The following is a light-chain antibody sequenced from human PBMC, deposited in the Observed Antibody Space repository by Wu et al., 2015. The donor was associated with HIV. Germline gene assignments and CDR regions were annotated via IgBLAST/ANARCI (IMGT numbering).Light chain of an antibody. CDR3: QRYGGSVT. CDR2: GAS. Sequence: EIVLTQSPGTLSLSPGERATLSCRASQSVSSSYLAWYQQKPGQAPRLLIYGASSRATGIPDRFSGSGSGTDFTLTINRLEPEDFAVYYCQRYGGSVTFGGGTKVELK. CDR1: QSVSSSY. J-gene: IGKJ4*01. V-gene: IGKV3-20*01.